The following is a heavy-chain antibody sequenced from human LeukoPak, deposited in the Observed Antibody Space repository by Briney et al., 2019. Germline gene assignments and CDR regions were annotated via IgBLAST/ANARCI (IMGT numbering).Heavy chain of an antibody. CDR2: IYYSGST. D-gene: IGHD6-19*01. CDR1: GGSIRNYY. J-gene: IGHJ5*02. Sequence: RPSETLSLTCTVSGGSIRNYYWSWIRQPPGKGLEWIGYIYYSGSTNYNPSLKSRVTISVDTSKNQFSLKLSSVTAADTAVYYCAKGAGPPWFDPWGQGTLVTVSS. V-gene: IGHV4-59*01. CDR3: AKGAGPPWFDP.